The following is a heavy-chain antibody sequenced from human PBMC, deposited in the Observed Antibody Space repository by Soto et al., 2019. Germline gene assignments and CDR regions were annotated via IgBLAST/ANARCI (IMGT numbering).Heavy chain of an antibody. D-gene: IGHD6-13*01. CDR2: INGGYGNT. CDR1: GCTFITYA. Sequence: QVQLVQSGAEVKTPGASVKLSCTTSGCTFITYAIHWVRQAPGQRLEWMGCINGGYGNTEFSQKFQGRLTITRDTSASTAYMELSSLRSEDTALYYCARDLAAVGTPHIDYWGHGTLVTVSS. J-gene: IGHJ4*01. V-gene: IGHV1-3*01. CDR3: ARDLAAVGTPHIDY.